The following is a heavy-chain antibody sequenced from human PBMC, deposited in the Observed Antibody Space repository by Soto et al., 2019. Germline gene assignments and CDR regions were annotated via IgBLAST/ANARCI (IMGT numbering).Heavy chain of an antibody. CDR1: ADTFTSYY. J-gene: IGHJ5*02. V-gene: IGHV1-46*01. Sequence: ASVKVSCKAPADTFTSYYIHWVRQAPGHGLEWMGIINPHGGSTRFAQTFQGRSTMTTDKSTSTAYMELSSLRSEDTAVYYCARGTRRDYYDSSGPMLWYDPWGQGTLVTVSS. D-gene: IGHD3-22*01. CDR2: INPHGGST. CDR3: ARGTRRDYYDSSGPMLWYDP.